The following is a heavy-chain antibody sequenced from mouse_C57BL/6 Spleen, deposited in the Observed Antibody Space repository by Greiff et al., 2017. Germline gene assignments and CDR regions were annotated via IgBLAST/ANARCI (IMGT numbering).Heavy chain of an antibody. CDR1: GYAFSSYW. CDR2: IYPGDGDT. D-gene: IGHD1-1*01. V-gene: IGHV1-80*01. Sequence: VQLQQSGAELVKPGASVKISCKASGYAFSSYWMNWVKQRPGKGLEWIGQIYPGDGDTNYNGKFKGKATLTADKSSSTAYMQLSSLTSEDSAVYFWARSGVTTDYYAMDYWGQGTSVTVSS. CDR3: ARSGVTTDYYAMDY. J-gene: IGHJ4*01.